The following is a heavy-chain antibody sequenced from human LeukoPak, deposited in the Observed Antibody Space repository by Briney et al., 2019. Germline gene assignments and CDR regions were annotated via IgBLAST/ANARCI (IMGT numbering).Heavy chain of an antibody. J-gene: IGHJ4*02. CDR3: ARAAYDSGSYIVNHDY. V-gene: IGHV3-53*01. Sequence: GGSLRLSCAASGFTVSTNYMSWVRQAPGKGLEWVSVIYRGDTTYYADSVKGRFTISRDNSKNTLYLRMSSVRAEDTAVYYCARAAYDSGSYIVNHDYWGQGTLVTVSS. CDR2: IYRGDTT. CDR1: GFTVSTNY. D-gene: IGHD3-22*01.